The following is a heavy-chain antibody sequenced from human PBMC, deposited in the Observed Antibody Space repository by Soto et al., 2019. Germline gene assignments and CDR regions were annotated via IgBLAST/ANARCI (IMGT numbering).Heavy chain of an antibody. D-gene: IGHD5-18*01. CDR1: GFTFSSYA. Sequence: GGSLRLSCAASGFTFSSYAMSWVRQAPGKGLEWVSAISGSGGSTYYADSVKGRFTISRDNSKNTLYLQMNSLRAEDTAVYYCAKDVDTAMVTEELFDYWGQGTLVTVSS. J-gene: IGHJ4*02. CDR3: AKDVDTAMVTEELFDY. V-gene: IGHV3-23*01. CDR2: ISGSGGST.